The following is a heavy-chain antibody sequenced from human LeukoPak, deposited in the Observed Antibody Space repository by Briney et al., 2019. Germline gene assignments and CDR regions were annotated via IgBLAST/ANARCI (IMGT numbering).Heavy chain of an antibody. CDR3: ARSKVPATGNWFDH. Sequence: SETLSLTCAVYGGSFSGYYWSWIRQPPGKGLEWIGEINHSGSTNYNPSLKSRVTISVDTSKSQFSLKLSSATAADTAVYYCARSKVPATGNWFDHWGQGTLVTVSS. CDR1: GGSFSGYY. D-gene: IGHD2-21*02. CDR2: INHSGST. J-gene: IGHJ5*02. V-gene: IGHV4-34*01.